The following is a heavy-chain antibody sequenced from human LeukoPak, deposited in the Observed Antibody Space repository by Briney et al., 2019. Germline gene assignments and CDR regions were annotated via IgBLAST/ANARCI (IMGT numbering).Heavy chain of an antibody. D-gene: IGHD1-7*01. Sequence: GGSLRLSGAASGFTFSSYSMNWVRQGPGKGLEWVSSISSSSSYIYYADSVKGRFTISRDNAKNSLYLQMNSLRAEDTAVYYCARVSPGNYANYFDYWGQGTLVTVSS. CDR3: ARVSPGNYANYFDY. CDR2: ISSSSSYI. J-gene: IGHJ4*02. CDR1: GFTFSSYS. V-gene: IGHV3-21*01.